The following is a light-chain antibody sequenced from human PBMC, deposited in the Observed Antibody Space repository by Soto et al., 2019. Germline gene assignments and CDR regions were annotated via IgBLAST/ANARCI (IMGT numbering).Light chain of an antibody. V-gene: IGKV3-20*01. CDR1: QSVSSSY. J-gene: IGKJ1*01. CDR2: GAS. Sequence: EIVLTQSPGTLSLSPGGRATLSCRASQSVSSSYLAWYQQKPGQSPRLLIYGASSRATGVPDRFSGSGSGTDFTLTISRLEPEDFAVYYCQQYCSTPLTFGRGTKVEIK. CDR3: QQYCSTPLT.